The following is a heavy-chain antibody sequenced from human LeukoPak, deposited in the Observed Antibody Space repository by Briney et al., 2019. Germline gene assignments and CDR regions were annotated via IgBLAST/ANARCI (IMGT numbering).Heavy chain of an antibody. J-gene: IGHJ4*02. V-gene: IGHV3-23*01. CDR3: AKDRIPDGRYSIDF. CDR2: IIGNGGDT. CDR1: GFTFNTYA. D-gene: IGHD5-24*01. Sequence: GGSLRLSYAASGFTFNTYAMNWVRQAPGKGLEWVSVIIGNGGDTHYAGSVRGRFTISRDNSKNTLYLQMNSLRVEDTAVHYCAKDRIPDGRYSIDFWGPGTLVTVSS.